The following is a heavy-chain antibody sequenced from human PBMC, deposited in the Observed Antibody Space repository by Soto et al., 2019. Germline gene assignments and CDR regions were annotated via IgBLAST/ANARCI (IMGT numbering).Heavy chain of an antibody. D-gene: IGHD5-12*01. J-gene: IGHJ4*02. V-gene: IGHV3-23*01. CDR1: GFTFSSYA. CDR3: AKDLLEGYSGYDWDY. CDR2: ISGSGGST. Sequence: GGSLRLSCAASGFTFSSYAMSWVRQAPGKGLEWVSAISGSGGSTYYADSVKGRFTISRDNSKNTLYLQMNSLRAEDTAVYYCAKDLLEGYSGYDWDYWGQGTLVTVSS.